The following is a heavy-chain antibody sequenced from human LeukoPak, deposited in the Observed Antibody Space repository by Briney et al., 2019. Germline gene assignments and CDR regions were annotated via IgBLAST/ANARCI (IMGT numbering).Heavy chain of an antibody. J-gene: IGHJ6*02. CDR2: IHRDGNNI. Sequence: GGSLRLSCVASGFTFDTYWMHWVRQAPGKGLVWVSRIHRDGNNINYADFVQGRFTVSRDNAKNTLYLQMHSLRVEDTAMYYCARGLRDRYGMDVWGQGXTVTVSS. CDR3: ARGLRDRYGMDV. V-gene: IGHV3-74*01. CDR1: GFTFDTYW.